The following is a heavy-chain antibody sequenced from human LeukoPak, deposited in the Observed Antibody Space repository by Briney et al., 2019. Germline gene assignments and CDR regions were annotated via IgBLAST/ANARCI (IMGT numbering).Heavy chain of an antibody. D-gene: IGHD2-15*01. CDR3: AKIQYRSGGGAIDS. CDR1: GFTLKDTA. CDR2: ISSTGST. Sequence: GGSLRLSCSASGFTLKDTAMCWVRQAPGKGLDWVSTISSTGSTYDAESVKGRFTISRDTLKNTLYLQMNGLRADDTAIYYCAKIQYRSGGGAIDSWGQGTVVSVSS. V-gene: IGHV3-23*01. J-gene: IGHJ4*02.